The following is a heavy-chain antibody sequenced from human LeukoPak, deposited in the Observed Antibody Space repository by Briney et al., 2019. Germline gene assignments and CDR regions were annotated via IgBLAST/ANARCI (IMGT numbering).Heavy chain of an antibody. Sequence: GGSLRLSCAASGFTFSSYGMHWVRQAPGKGLEWVAFIRYDGSNKYYADSVKGRFTISRDNSKNTLYLQMNSLRAEDTAVYYCAKVGSRYCSSTSCSDYYFDYWGQGTLVTVSS. CDR1: GFTFSSYG. CDR2: IRYDGSNK. D-gene: IGHD2-2*01. CDR3: AKVGSRYCSSTSCSDYYFDY. J-gene: IGHJ4*02. V-gene: IGHV3-30*02.